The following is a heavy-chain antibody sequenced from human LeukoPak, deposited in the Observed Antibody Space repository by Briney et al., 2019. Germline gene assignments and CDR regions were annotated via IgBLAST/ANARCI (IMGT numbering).Heavy chain of an antibody. CDR2: IDYSGST. CDR1: GGSISSSSYY. J-gene: IGHJ4*02. CDR3: ARLNGGG. V-gene: IGHV4-61*05. Sequence: KPSETLSLTCTVSGGSISSSSYYWGWIRQPPGKGLEWIGYIDYSGSTNYNPSLKSRVTISIDTSKNQFSLKLNSVTAADTAVYYCARLNGGGWGQGTLVTVSS. D-gene: IGHD2-21*01.